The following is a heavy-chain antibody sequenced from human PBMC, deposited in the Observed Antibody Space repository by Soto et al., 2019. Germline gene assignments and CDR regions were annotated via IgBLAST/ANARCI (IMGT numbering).Heavy chain of an antibody. CDR1: GFTFSSYG. J-gene: IGHJ4*02. CDR2: IWYDGSNK. Sequence: GGSLRLSCAASGFTFSSYGMHWVRQAPGKGLEWVAVIWYDGSNKYYADSVKGRFTISRDNSKNTLYLQMNSLRAEDTAVYYCARANGRLRPKYLFIKNSSGSFDYWGQGTLVTVSS. V-gene: IGHV3-33*01. D-gene: IGHD6-19*01. CDR3: ARANGRLRPKYLFIKNSSGSFDY.